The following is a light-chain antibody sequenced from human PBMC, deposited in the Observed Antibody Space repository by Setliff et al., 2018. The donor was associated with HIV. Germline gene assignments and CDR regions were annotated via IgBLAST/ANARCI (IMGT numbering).Light chain of an antibody. CDR2: SNN. V-gene: IGLV1-44*01. CDR3: QSHDSSLSGYVV. Sequence: QSVLTQPPSASGTPGQRVTISCSGSSSNIGSNTVNWYQQLPGTAPKLLIYSNNQRPSGVPDRFSGSKSGTSASLAISGLHSEDEADYYCQSHDSSLSGYVVFGGGTKVTVL. J-gene: IGLJ2*01. CDR1: SSNIGSNT.